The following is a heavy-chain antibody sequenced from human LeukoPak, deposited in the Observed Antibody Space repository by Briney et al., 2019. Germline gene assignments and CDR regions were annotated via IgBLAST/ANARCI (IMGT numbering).Heavy chain of an antibody. CDR1: GFSLSTSGMC. V-gene: IGHV2-70*01. Sequence: SGPALVKPTQTITLTCTFSGFSLSTSGMCVSWIRQPPGKALEWLALIDWDDDKYYSTSLKTRLTISKDTSKNQVVLTMTNMDPVDTATYYCARTTRDSSGWYYFDYWGQGTLVTVSS. CDR2: IDWDDDK. D-gene: IGHD6-19*01. CDR3: ARTTRDSSGWYYFDY. J-gene: IGHJ4*02.